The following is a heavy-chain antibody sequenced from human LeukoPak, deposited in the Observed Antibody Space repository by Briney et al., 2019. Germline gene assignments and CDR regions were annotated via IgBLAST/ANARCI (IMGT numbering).Heavy chain of an antibody. J-gene: IGHJ4*02. Sequence: ASVKVSCKASGYTFTSYGISWVRQAPGQGLEWMGWISAYNGNTNYAQKLQGRVTMTTDTSTSTAYMELRSLRSDDTAVYYCARDPPTRIAVAGTVDYRGQGTLVTVSS. CDR2: ISAYNGNT. CDR1: GYTFTSYG. V-gene: IGHV1-18*01. CDR3: ARDPPTRIAVAGTVDY. D-gene: IGHD6-19*01.